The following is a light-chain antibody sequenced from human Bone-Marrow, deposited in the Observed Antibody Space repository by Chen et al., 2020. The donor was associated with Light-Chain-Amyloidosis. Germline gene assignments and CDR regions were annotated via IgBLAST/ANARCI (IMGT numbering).Light chain of an antibody. CDR2: GSS. V-gene: IGKV3-20*01. J-gene: IGKJ4*01. Sequence: EIVLMQSPGTLSLSPGEGANLSCRASQTISSNYLTWYQQKFGQAPRLLIYGSSSRATGIPDRFTGSGSGTDFTLTINRLEPEDFAMYYCQQYGTSPLTFGGGTKVEI. CDR1: QTISSNY. CDR3: QQYGTSPLT.